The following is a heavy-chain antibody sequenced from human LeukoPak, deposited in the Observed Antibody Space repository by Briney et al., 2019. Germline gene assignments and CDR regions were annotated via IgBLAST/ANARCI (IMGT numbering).Heavy chain of an antibody. CDR2: ISGSGGST. CDR1: GFTFSSYA. V-gene: IGHV3-23*01. J-gene: IGHJ1*01. D-gene: IGHD2-15*01. Sequence: GGSLRLSCAASGFTFSSYAMSWVRQAPGKGLEWVSAISGSGGSTYYADSVKGRFTISRDNSKNTLYLQMNSLGAEDTAVYYCAKDPYCSGGSCYGAEYFQHWGQGTLVTVSS. CDR3: AKDPYCSGGSCYGAEYFQH.